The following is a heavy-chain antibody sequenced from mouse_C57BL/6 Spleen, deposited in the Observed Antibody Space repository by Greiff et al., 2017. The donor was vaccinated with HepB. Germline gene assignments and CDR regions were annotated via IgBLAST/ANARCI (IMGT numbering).Heavy chain of an antibody. D-gene: IGHD2-4*01. Sequence: VQLQQSGAELVKPGASVKISCKASGYAFSSYWMTWVKQRPGKGLEWIGQIYPGDGDTNYNGKFKGKATLTADKSSSTAYMQLSSLTSEDSAVYFCARGGLRRRYYAMDYWGQGTSVTVSS. CDR2: IYPGDGDT. V-gene: IGHV1-80*01. J-gene: IGHJ4*01. CDR3: ARGGLRRRYYAMDY. CDR1: GYAFSSYW.